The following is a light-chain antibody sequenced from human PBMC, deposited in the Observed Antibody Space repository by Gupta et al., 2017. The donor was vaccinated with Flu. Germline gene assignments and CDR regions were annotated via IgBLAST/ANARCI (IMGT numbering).Light chain of an antibody. J-gene: IGLJ1*01. V-gene: IGLV1-44*01. CDR2: DDS. CDR3: AACDDSLNGHYV. Sequence: SCSGSRSDSGSNSVTWYQQVPGTAPKLLIYDDSQRPSGVPDRFSGSKSGNSASLAISGLQAEDEADYYCAACDDSLNGHYVFGTGTKVTVV. CDR1: RSDSGSNS.